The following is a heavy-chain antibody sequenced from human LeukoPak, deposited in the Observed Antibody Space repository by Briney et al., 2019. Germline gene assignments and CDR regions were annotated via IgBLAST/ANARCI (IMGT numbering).Heavy chain of an antibody. D-gene: IGHD5-18*01. J-gene: IGHJ6*03. Sequence: SETLSLTCTVSGGSISSYYWSWIRQPPGKGLEWIGYIYYSGSTNYNPSLKSRVTISVDTSKNQSSLKLSSVTAADTAVYYCARVKRYSYGYPSYYYYYYMDVWGKGTTVTVSS. CDR3: ARVKRYSYGYPSYYYYYYMDV. CDR1: GGSISSYY. CDR2: IYYSGST. V-gene: IGHV4-59*01.